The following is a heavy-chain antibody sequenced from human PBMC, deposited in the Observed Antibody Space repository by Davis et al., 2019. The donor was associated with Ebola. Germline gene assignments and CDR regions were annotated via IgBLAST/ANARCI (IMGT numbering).Heavy chain of an antibody. V-gene: IGHV3-30*18. Sequence: GESLKISCAASGFTFSSYGIHWVRQAPGKGLEWVAVISYDGSNKYYADSVKGRFTISRDNSKNTLYLQMNSLRAEDTAVYYCAKGSSPRGWGQGTLVTVSS. CDR2: ISYDGSNK. J-gene: IGHJ4*02. D-gene: IGHD6-6*01. CDR1: GFTFSSYG. CDR3: AKGSSPRG.